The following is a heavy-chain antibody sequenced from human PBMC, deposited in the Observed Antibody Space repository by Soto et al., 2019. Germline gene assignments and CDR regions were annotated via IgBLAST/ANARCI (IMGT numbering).Heavy chain of an antibody. D-gene: IGHD3-22*01. Sequence: QVQLVQSGAEVKKPGASVKVSCKASGYTFTSYGISWVRQAPGQGLEWMGWISAYNGNTNYAQKLQGRVTMTTDTSTSTAYMELRSLRSDDTAVYYCARDRSWDDSSGYPSDAFDIWGQGTMVTVSS. CDR2: ISAYNGNT. J-gene: IGHJ3*02. V-gene: IGHV1-18*01. CDR3: ARDRSWDDSSGYPSDAFDI. CDR1: GYTFTSYG.